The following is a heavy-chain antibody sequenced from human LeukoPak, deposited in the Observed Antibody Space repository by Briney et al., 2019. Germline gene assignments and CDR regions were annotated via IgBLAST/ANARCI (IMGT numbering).Heavy chain of an antibody. D-gene: IGHD6-13*01. CDR2: IPYDGSNK. J-gene: IGHJ4*02. CDR1: GFSFSTYW. CDR3: VRGAYSSSWLNFDY. Sequence: GGSLRLSCETSGFSFSTYWMSWVRQAPGKGLEWVALIPYDGSNKYYADSVKGRFTVSRDNSKNTLYLQMNSLRAEDTAVYYCVRGAYSSSWLNFDYWGQGTLVTVSS. V-gene: IGHV3-30*03.